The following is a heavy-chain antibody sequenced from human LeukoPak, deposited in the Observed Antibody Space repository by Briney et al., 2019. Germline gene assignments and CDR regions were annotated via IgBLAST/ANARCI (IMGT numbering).Heavy chain of an antibody. V-gene: IGHV3-11*04. J-gene: IGHJ3*02. D-gene: IGHD1-26*01. CDR3: ARRGREGAFDI. Sequence: PGGSLRLSCTASGLTFSDYYMPWIRQAPGKGLEWISYMSSSGDTIYYADSVKGRFTISRDNAKNSLYLQMNSLRAEDTAVYYCARRGREGAFDIWGQGTMVTVSS. CDR2: MSSSGDTI. CDR1: GLTFSDYY.